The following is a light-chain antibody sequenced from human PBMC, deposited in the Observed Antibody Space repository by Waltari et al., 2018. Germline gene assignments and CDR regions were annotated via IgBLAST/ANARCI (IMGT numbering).Light chain of an antibody. Sequence: DIVLTPSPASLAVSLGDRATINCKSSQCLLYSSVNKRYLSWYQQKPGQPPKLLIYWASTRETGVPNRFSGRGAGTDVTLTIGSLQAEGVAVFDCQQYFTAPWTFGQGTKVEIK. CDR2: WAS. CDR1: QCLLYSSVNKRY. J-gene: IGKJ1*01. CDR3: QQYFTAPWT. V-gene: IGKV4-1*01.